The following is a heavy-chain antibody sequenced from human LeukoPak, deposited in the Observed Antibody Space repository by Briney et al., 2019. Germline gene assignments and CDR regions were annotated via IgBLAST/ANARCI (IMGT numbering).Heavy chain of an antibody. CDR1: RGSISSYY. J-gene: IGHJ4*02. V-gene: IGHV4-59*01. Sequence: NPSETLSLTCTVSRGSISSYYWSWIRQPPGKGLEWIGYIDNSGNTNSNPSLKSRVTMSVDTSKNQFSLKLRSVIAADTAVYYCARGRITIFGVVIPHFDNWGQGTLVTVSS. CDR3: ARGRITIFGVVIPHFDN. D-gene: IGHD3-3*01. CDR2: IDNSGNT.